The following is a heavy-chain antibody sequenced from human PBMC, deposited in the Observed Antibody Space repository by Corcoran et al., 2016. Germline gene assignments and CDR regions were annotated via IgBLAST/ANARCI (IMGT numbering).Heavy chain of an antibody. CDR2: ISYDGSNK. J-gene: IGHJ3*02. Sequence: QVQLVESGGGVVQPGRSLRLSCAASGFTFSSYGMHWVRQAPGKGLEWVAVISYDGSNKYYADSVKGRFTISRDNSKNTLYLQMNSLRAEDTAVYYCAKLGYYYASSGYPPGPAFDIWGQGTMVTVSS. D-gene: IGHD3-22*01. CDR3: AKLGYYYASSGYPPGPAFDI. V-gene: IGHV3-30*18. CDR1: GFTFSSYG.